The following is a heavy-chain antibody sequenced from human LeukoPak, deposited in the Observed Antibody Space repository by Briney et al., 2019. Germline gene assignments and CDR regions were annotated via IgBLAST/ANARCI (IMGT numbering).Heavy chain of an antibody. CDR1: GFTFSSYS. Sequence: GGSLRLSCAASGFTFSSYSMNWVRQAPGKGLEWVSSISSSSSYIYYADSVKGRFTISRDNAKNSLYLQMDSLRAEDTAVYYCARSRWTDPDAFDIWGQGTMVTVSS. CDR2: ISSSSSYI. CDR3: ARSRWTDPDAFDI. J-gene: IGHJ3*02. V-gene: IGHV3-21*01. D-gene: IGHD4-23*01.